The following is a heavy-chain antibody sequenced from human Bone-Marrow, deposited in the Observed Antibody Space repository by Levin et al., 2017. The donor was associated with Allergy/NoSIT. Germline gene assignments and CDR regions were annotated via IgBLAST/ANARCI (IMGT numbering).Heavy chain of an antibody. Sequence: KPGESLKISCKASGYTFSNYWIGWVRQAPGKGLEWMGIVYPGDSDTRYSPSFQGQVTISADRSTTTASLRWSGLKASDTAMYFCARANIRGVRSAFDLWGQGTMVTVSS. CDR2: VYPGDSDT. D-gene: IGHD3-10*01. CDR3: ARANIRGVRSAFDL. J-gene: IGHJ3*01. V-gene: IGHV5-51*01. CDR1: GYTFSNYW.